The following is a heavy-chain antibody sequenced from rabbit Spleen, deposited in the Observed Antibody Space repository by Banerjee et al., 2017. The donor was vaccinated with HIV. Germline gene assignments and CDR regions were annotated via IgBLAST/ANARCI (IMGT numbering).Heavy chain of an antibody. CDR1: GLDFSSSDW. D-gene: IGHD4-1*01. Sequence: QSLEESGGDLVKPGASLTLTCTASGLDFSSSDWIYWVRQAPGKGLEWIGYIDPIFGITYFANWAKGRFTISKTSSTTVTLQMTSLTAADTATYFCARSGYVGWGGDGDLMGNKLWGPGTLVTVS. J-gene: IGHJ4*01. V-gene: IGHV1S40*01. CDR3: ARSGYVGWGGDGDLMGNKL. CDR2: IDPIFGIT.